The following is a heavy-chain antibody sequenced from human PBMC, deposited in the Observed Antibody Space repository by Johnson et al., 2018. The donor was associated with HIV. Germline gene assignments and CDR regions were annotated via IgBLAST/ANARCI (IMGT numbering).Heavy chain of an antibody. CDR2: ISYDGSNK. J-gene: IGHJ3*01. CDR1: GFTFSSYA. D-gene: IGHD1-26*01. Sequence: QMLLVESGGGVVQPGRSLRLSCAASGFTFSSYAMHWVRQAPGKGLEWVAVISYDGSNKYYADSVKGRFTISRDNSKNTLYLQMNSLRVEDTAVYYCARDLVVGDHSAPLTHAFDVWGQGTVVTVSS. CDR3: ARDLVVGDHSAPLTHAFDV. V-gene: IGHV3-30*14.